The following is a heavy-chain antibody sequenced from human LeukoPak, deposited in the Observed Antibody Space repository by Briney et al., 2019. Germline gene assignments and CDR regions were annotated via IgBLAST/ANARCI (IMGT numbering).Heavy chain of an antibody. J-gene: IGHJ4*02. D-gene: IGHD6-6*01. V-gene: IGHV3-48*03. Sequence: GGTLRLSCAASGFTFSSYEMNWVRQAPGKGLEWVSYISSSGSTINYADSVKGRFTISRDNAKNSLYLQMNSLRAEDTAVYYCARAYSSSTSDYCGQGTLVTVSS. CDR1: GFTFSSYE. CDR2: ISSSGSTI. CDR3: ARAYSSSTSDY.